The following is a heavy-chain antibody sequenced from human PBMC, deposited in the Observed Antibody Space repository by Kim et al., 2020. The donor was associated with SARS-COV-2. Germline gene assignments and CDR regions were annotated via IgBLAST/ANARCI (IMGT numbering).Heavy chain of an antibody. CDR1: GYTFTSYA. CDR3: ARTNSIRDLYYYYYGMDV. Sequence: ASVKVSCKASGYTFTSYAMHWVRQAPGQRLEWMGWINAGNGNTKYSQKFQGRVTITRDTSASTAYMELSSLRSEDTAVYYCARTNSIRDLYYYYYGMDVWGQGTTVTVSS. CDR2: INAGNGNT. D-gene: IGHD3-3*02. V-gene: IGHV1-3*01. J-gene: IGHJ6*02.